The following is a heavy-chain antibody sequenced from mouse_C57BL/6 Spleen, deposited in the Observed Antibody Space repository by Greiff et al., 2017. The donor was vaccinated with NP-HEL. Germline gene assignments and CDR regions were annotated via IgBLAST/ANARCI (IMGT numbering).Heavy chain of an antibody. Sequence: QVQLQQSGAELARPGASVKLSCKASGYTFTSYGISWVKQRTGQGLEWIGEIYPRSGNTYYNEKFKGKATLTADKSSSTAYMELRSLTSEDSAVYFCARGGLRRTDWYFDVWGTGTTVTVSS. CDR3: ARGGLRRTDWYFDV. J-gene: IGHJ1*03. D-gene: IGHD2-2*01. CDR1: GYTFTSYG. V-gene: IGHV1-81*01. CDR2: IYPRSGNT.